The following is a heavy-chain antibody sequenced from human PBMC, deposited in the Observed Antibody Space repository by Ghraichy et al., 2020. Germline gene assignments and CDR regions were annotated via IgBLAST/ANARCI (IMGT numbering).Heavy chain of an antibody. J-gene: IGHJ4*02. Sequence: GGSLRLSCAASGFTFNTYAMSWVRQAPGKGLEWVSAISGSGGGTYYADSVKGRFTISRDNSKNTLYLQMNSLRAEDTAVYYCAKETSKWVVPAATFDYWGQGTLVTVSS. CDR1: GFTFNTYA. V-gene: IGHV3-23*01. D-gene: IGHD2-2*01. CDR3: AKETSKWVVPAATFDY. CDR2: ISGSGGGT.